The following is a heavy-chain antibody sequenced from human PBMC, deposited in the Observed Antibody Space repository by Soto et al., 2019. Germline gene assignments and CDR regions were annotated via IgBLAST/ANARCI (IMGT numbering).Heavy chain of an antibody. CDR1: GFTFSSYS. J-gene: IGHJ3*02. CDR3: ARDIVGGTPDAFDI. Sequence: GFLRLSCAASGFTFSSYSMNWVRQAPGKGLEWVSFISSSSTIYYADSVKGRFTISRDNAKNSLYLQMNSLRDEDTAVHYCARDIVGGTPDAFDIWGQGTMVTVSS. V-gene: IGHV3-48*02. D-gene: IGHD1-26*01. CDR2: ISSSSTI.